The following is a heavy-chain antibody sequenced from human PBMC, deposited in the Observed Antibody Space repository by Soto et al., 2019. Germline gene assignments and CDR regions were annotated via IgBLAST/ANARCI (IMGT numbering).Heavy chain of an antibody. D-gene: IGHD3-3*01. J-gene: IGHJ5*02. CDR3: ARDPHDFWSSYFFDP. V-gene: IGHV1-18*04. CDR1: GYTFATYG. Sequence: ASVKVSCKASGYTFATYGINWVRQAPGLGLEWMGWISPYNGKTEFAEKFQGRVTMATDTSTSTAYMEVRSLRSDDTAVYFCARDPHDFWSSYFFDPWGQGXLVTVYS. CDR2: ISPYNGKT.